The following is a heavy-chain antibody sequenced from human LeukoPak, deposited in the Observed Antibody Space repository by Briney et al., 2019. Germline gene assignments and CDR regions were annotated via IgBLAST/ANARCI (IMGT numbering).Heavy chain of an antibody. D-gene: IGHD2/OR15-2a*01. CDR1: GYTFSNYG. J-gene: IGHJ3*02. Sequence: GASVTVSCKASGYTFSNYGISWVRQPPGQGLEWMGWISGYNGNTKNAQKLQGRVTMTTDTSTSTAYMELRNLRFDDTAVYYCARRVRITGRAPNMERPNDAFDIWGQGTMVTVSS. V-gene: IGHV1-18*01. CDR3: ARRVRITGRAPNMERPNDAFDI. CDR2: ISGYNGNT.